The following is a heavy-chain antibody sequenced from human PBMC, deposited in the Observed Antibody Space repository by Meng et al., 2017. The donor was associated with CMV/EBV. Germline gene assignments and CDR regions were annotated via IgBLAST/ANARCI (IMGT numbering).Heavy chain of an antibody. CDR1: GFTFSDYY. CDR2: ISSSSSYT. Sequence: QGQWVQPGGGWGKPGVSLRLSCETFGFTFSDYYMSWIRQAPGKGLEWVSYISSSSSYTNYADSVKGRFTISRDNAKNSLYLQMNSLRAEDTAVYYCARGDRDSPTNDHSGYWGQGTLVTVSS. CDR3: ARGDRDSPTNDHSGY. V-gene: IGHV3-11*06. D-gene: IGHD1-1*01. J-gene: IGHJ4*02.